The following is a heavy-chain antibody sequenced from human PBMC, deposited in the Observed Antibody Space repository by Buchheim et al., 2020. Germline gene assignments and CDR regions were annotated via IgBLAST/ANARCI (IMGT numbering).Heavy chain of an antibody. CDR3: ARKDIVVVPAAIEDLHYYYYYYMDV. CDR1: GFTFSSYG. Sequence: QVQLVESGGGVVQPGRSLRLSCAASGFTFSSYGMHWVRQAPGKGLEWVAVIWYDGSNKYYADSVKGRFTISRDNSKNTLYLQMNSLRAEDTAVYYCARKDIVVVPAAIEDLHYYYYYYMDVWGKGTT. D-gene: IGHD2-2*01. CDR2: IWYDGSNK. V-gene: IGHV3-33*01. J-gene: IGHJ6*03.